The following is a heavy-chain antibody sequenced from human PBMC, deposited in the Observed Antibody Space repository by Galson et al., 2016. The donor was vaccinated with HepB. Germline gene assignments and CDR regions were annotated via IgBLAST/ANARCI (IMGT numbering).Heavy chain of an antibody. D-gene: IGHD3-3*01. V-gene: IGHV4-4*02. Sequence: ETLSLTCAVSGGSITADNWWTWVRRPPGKGLEWLGEIYHSGNTNYNPSPRSRVPISVEKSKKQFSLNLNPVIDADTADYYCARDRRRGITVFGGVDTAANDAFDVWCQGTSVTVSS. J-gene: IGHJ3*01. CDR1: GGSITADNW. CDR2: IYHSGNT. CDR3: ARDRRRGITVFGGVDTAANDAFDV.